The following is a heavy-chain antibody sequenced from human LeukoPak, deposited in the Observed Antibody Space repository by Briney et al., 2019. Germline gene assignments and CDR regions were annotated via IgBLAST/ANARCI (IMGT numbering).Heavy chain of an antibody. CDR1: GFTFSDYW. D-gene: IGHD3-10*01. CDR2: IRYDGSNK. J-gene: IGHJ4*02. Sequence: PGGSLRLSCAGSGFTFSDYWMSWVRQAPGKGLEWVAFIRYDGSNKYYADSVKGRFTISRDNSKNTLYLQMNSLRAEDTAVYYCAKDYYGSGSSRVRVDYWGQGTLVTVSS. CDR3: AKDYYGSGSSRVRVDY. V-gene: IGHV3-30*02.